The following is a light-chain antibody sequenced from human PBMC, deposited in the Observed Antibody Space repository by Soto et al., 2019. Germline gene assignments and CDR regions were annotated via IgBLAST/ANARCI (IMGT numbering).Light chain of an antibody. CDR1: QSLLSSSNNENY. CDR2: WAS. J-gene: IGKJ2*01. Sequence: DIVMTQSPDSLAVSLGERATINCKSSQSLLSSSNNENYLAWHQQKPGQTPRLLLYWASTRESGVPDRFSGSGSGTEFTITSSSLQAEDVAVYYCQQDYSSPVTLGQGTKLEIK. V-gene: IGKV4-1*01. CDR3: QQDYSSPVT.